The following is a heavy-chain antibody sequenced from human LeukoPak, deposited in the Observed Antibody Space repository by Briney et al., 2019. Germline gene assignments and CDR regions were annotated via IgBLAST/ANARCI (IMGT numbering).Heavy chain of an antibody. D-gene: IGHD3-16*01. CDR2: ISSSSSYI. V-gene: IGHV3-21*04. J-gene: IGHJ4*02. CDR1: GFSFSSYS. Sequence: KPGGSLRLSCAASGFSFSSYSMNWVRQAPGKGLEWVSSISSSSSYIYYVDSVKGRFTISRDNAKNSLYLQMNSLKTEDTAVYYCARGGSRLHFDYWGQGTLVTVSS. CDR3: ARGGSRLHFDY.